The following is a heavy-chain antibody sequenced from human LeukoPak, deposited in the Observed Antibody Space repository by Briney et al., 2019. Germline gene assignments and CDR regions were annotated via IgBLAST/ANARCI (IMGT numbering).Heavy chain of an antibody. CDR1: GGSISSSSYY. Sequence: SETLSLTCTVSGGSISSSSYYWGWIRQPPGKGLEWIGSIYYSGSTYYNPSLKSRVTTSVDTCKNQFSLKLSSVTAADTAVYYCAGIKRFLEWLGYYWGQGTLVTVSS. CDR3: AGIKRFLEWLGYY. V-gene: IGHV4-39*01. D-gene: IGHD3-3*01. J-gene: IGHJ4*02. CDR2: IYYSGST.